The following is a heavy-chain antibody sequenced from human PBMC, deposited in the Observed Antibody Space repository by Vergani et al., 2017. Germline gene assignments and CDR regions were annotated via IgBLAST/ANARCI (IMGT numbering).Heavy chain of an antibody. J-gene: IGHJ4*02. CDR1: GDSMNTYY. Sequence: QVQLQESGPGLVKPSETLSLTCSVSGDSMNTYYWTWIRQPPGKGLEWIGYIYDSGDTKYNPSLKSRVTMSLDTSKNQFSLNLYSVTAADTAVYYCARGALGWLRRIDSWGQGTLVTVSS. D-gene: IGHD3-3*01. CDR2: IYDSGDT. V-gene: IGHV4-59*01. CDR3: ARGALGWLRRIDS.